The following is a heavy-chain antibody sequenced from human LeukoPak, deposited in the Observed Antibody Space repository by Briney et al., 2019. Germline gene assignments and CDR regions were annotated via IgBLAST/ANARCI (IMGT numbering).Heavy chain of an antibody. CDR2: INHSGST. Sequence: SETLSLTCAVYGGSFSGYYWSWIRQPPGKGLEWIGEINHSGSTNYNPSLKSRVTISVDTSKNQFSLKLSSVTAADTAVYYCARASSLYYDFWSGYYRASWFDPWGQGTLVTVSS. J-gene: IGHJ5*02. V-gene: IGHV4-34*01. CDR3: ARASSLYYDFWSGYYRASWFDP. CDR1: GGSFSGYY. D-gene: IGHD3-3*01.